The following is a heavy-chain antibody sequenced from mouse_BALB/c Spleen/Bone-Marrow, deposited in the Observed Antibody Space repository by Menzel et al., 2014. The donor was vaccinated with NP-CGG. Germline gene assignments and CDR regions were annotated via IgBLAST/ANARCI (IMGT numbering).Heavy chain of an antibody. D-gene: IGHD2-2*01. J-gene: IGHJ3*01. CDR2: IHYSGST. CDR1: GYSITSGYS. V-gene: IGHV3-1*02. Sequence: EVQRVESGPDLVKPSQSLSLTCTVTGYSITSGYSCHWIRQFPGNKLEWMGYIHYSGSTNYNPSLKSRISITRDTSKNQFFLQLNSVTTENTATYYCARRDGYDVAWFAYWGQGTLVTVSA. CDR3: ARRDGYDVAWFAY.